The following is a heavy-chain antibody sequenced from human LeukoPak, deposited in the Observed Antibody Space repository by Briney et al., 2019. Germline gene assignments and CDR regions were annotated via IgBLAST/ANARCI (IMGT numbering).Heavy chain of an antibody. CDR1: GSTLSTYA. CDR3: AKAPVTSCRGAYCYPFDS. CDR2: TSSSDAGT. J-gene: IGHJ4*02. D-gene: IGHD2-21*01. Sequence: GGSLRLSCAASGSTLSTYAMSWVRQTPGKALEWVAATSSSDAGTYHADSVRGRFTISRDNSKNTLYLQMNSLRAEDAAVYFCAKAPVTSCRGAYCYPFDSWGQGTLVTVSS. V-gene: IGHV3-23*01.